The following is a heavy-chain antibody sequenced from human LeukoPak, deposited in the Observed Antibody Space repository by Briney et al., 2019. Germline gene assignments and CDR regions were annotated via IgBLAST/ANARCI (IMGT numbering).Heavy chain of an antibody. CDR1: GGSITTYY. CDR2: IYASGST. CDR3: ARAPYGGNQYFQH. D-gene: IGHD4-23*01. J-gene: IGHJ1*01. Sequence: SETLSLTCTVSGGSITTYYWSWVRQPAGKGLEWIGLIYASGSTTYNPSLKSRVTMSVDTSKNQFSLKLSSVAAADTAVYYCARAPYGGNQYFQHWGQGTLVTVSS. V-gene: IGHV4-4*07.